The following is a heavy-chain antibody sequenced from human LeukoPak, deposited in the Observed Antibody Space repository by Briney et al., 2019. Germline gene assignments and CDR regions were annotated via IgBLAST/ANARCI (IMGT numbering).Heavy chain of an antibody. D-gene: IGHD6-19*01. Sequence: ASVKVSCKASGYTFTDYYMHWVRQAPGQGLEWMGWINPNSGGTEYAQKFQGRVIMTRDTSISTAYMELSGLTSDDTAVYYCARGGGIVVRDNHVGYWGQGTLVTVSS. V-gene: IGHV1-2*02. CDR3: ARGGGIVVRDNHVGY. CDR1: GYTFTDYY. J-gene: IGHJ4*02. CDR2: INPNSGGT.